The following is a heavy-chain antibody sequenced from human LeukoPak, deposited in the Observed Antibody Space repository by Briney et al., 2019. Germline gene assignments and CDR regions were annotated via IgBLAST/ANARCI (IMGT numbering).Heavy chain of an antibody. Sequence: GGSLRFSCAASGFTFNHLWIHWVPQVQGKGVVWVSGIKNDGTGTYYADSAKGRFTISRDNAKNTVYREMNGLRAKDTTVYYGAIVTEYWGEGTLVTVSS. V-gene: IGHV3-74*01. D-gene: IGHD1-14*01. CDR3: AIVTEY. CDR2: IKNDGTGT. J-gene: IGHJ4*02. CDR1: GFTFNHLW.